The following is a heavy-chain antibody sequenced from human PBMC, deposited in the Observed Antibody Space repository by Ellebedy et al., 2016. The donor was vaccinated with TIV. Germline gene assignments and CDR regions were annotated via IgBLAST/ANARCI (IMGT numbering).Heavy chain of an antibody. V-gene: IGHV3-30*18. J-gene: IGHJ3*02. Sequence: GESLKISXAASGFTFSSYGMHWVRQAPGKGLEWVAVISYDGSNKYYADSVKGRFTISRDNSKNTLYLQMNSLRAEDTAVYYCAKEGPTVTVPDAFDIWGQGTMVTVSS. D-gene: IGHD4-17*01. CDR2: ISYDGSNK. CDR3: AKEGPTVTVPDAFDI. CDR1: GFTFSSYG.